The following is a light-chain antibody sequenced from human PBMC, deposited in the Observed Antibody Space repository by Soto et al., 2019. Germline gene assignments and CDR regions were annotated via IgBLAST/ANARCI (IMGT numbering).Light chain of an antibody. CDR3: QQYNNLPPDT. V-gene: IGKV3-15*01. CDR2: GAS. J-gene: IGKJ2*01. CDR1: QSGNNN. Sequence: EIILTQSPASLSVSPGERATLSCRASQSGNNNLAWYQQTPGQAPRLLIYGASTRATGIPGRLRGSGSGTEFTLTITSLQSEDFAVYFCQQYNNLPPDTFGQGTKLEIK.